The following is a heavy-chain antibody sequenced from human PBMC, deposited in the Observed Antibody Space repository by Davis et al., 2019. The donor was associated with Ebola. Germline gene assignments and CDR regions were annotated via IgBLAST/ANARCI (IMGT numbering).Heavy chain of an antibody. CDR2: IYYSGST. CDR3: ARSAFWSGYYVYYYGMDV. Sequence: SETLSLTCAVSGGSISSGDYSWTWIRQPPGKGLEWIGYIYYSGSTYYNPSLKSRVTISVDTSKNQFSLKLSSVTAADTAVYYCARSAFWSGYYVYYYGMDVWGQGTLVTVSS. CDR1: GGSISSGDYS. J-gene: IGHJ6*02. D-gene: IGHD3-3*01. V-gene: IGHV4-30-2*03.